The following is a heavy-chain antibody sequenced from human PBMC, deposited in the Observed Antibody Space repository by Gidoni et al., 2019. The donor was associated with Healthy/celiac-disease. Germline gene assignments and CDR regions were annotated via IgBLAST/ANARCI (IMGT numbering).Heavy chain of an antibody. CDR3: ATVSCSGGSCYSYHPYFDY. D-gene: IGHD2-15*01. CDR2: FDPEDGET. Sequence: QVQLVQSGAEVKKPGASVKVSCKVSGYTLTDLSMHWVRQAPGKGLEWMGGFDPEDGETIYAQKFQGRVTMTEDTSTDTAYMELSSLRSEDTAVYYCATVSCSGGSCYSYHPYFDYWDQGTLVTVSS. J-gene: IGHJ4*02. CDR1: GYTLTDLS. V-gene: IGHV1-24*01.